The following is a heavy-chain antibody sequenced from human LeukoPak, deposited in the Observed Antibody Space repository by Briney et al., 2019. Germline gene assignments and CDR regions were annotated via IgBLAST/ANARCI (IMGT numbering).Heavy chain of an antibody. J-gene: IGHJ4*02. Sequence: ASVKVSCKASGYTFTSYYMHWVRQAPGQGLEWMGIINPSGGSTSYAQKFQGRVTMTRDTSTSTAYMELRSLRSDDTAVYYCAREGIVIVPAARPGGVDYWGQGTLVTVSS. CDR1: GYTFTSYY. D-gene: IGHD2-2*01. V-gene: IGHV1-46*01. CDR3: AREGIVIVPAARPGGVDY. CDR2: INPSGGST.